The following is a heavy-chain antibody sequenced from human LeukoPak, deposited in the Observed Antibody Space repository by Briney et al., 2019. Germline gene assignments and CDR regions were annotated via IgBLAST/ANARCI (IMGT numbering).Heavy chain of an antibody. CDR2: IYYSGST. J-gene: IGHJ4*02. Sequence: SETLSLTCTVSGGSISSYYWSWIRQPPGKGLEWIGYIYYSGSTNYNPSLKSRVTISVDTSKNQFSLKLSSVTAADTAVYYCARHGSHSSGWYEGYFDYWGQGTLVTVSS. CDR1: GGSISSYY. D-gene: IGHD6-19*01. V-gene: IGHV4-59*08. CDR3: ARHGSHSSGWYEGYFDY.